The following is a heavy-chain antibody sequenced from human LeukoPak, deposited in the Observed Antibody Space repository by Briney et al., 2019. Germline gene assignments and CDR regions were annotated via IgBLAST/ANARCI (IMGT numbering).Heavy chain of an antibody. Sequence: PSETLSLTCAVFGGSFSDYFWSWIRQPPGKGLEWIGGIDHSGGTNYNPSLKSRVTMSVDTSKNQFSLKLTSVTAADAAVYYCARMRGGGIGYSNYMDVWGKGTTVIVSS. D-gene: IGHD2-15*01. CDR2: IDHSGGT. CDR1: GGSFSDYF. CDR3: ARMRGGGIGYSNYMDV. V-gene: IGHV4-34*01. J-gene: IGHJ6*03.